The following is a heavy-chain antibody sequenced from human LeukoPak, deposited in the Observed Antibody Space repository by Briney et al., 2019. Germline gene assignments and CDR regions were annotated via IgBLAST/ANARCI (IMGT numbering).Heavy chain of an antibody. J-gene: IGHJ3*02. V-gene: IGHV4-59*08. CDR2: IFSTGTT. D-gene: IGHD6-19*01. CDR1: GGSINNYY. Sequence: SETLSLTCSVSGGSINNYYWSWFRQPPGKGLEWIAYIFSTGTTNYNPSLKSRVTISVDTSKSQFSLKLSSVTAADTAVYYCARRVISGGNDAFDIWGQGTMVTVSS. CDR3: ARRVISGGNDAFDI.